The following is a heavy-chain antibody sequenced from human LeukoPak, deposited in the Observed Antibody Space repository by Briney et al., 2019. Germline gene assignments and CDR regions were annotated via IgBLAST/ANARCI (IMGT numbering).Heavy chain of an antibody. CDR1: GGSISSYY. D-gene: IGHD2-15*01. J-gene: IGHJ4*02. CDR3: ARGYCSGGTCYVKPDY. V-gene: IGHV4-59*01. CDR2: IYSSGRT. Sequence: SETLSLTCTVSGGSISSYYWSWIRQPPGKGLEWMGYIYSSGRTNYNPSLKSRVTISVDTSKSQFSLRLTSVTAADTAVYYCARGYCSGGTCYVKPDYWGQGTLVTVA.